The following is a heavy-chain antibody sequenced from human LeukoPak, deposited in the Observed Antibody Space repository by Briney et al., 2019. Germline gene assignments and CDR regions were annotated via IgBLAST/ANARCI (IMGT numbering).Heavy chain of an antibody. D-gene: IGHD1-14*01. CDR3: ASHTGGPYYYGMDV. Sequence: GGSLRLSCAASGFTFSRYEMNWVRQAPGKGLEWVSYISSSGSTIYYADSVKGRFTISRDNAKNSLYLQMDSLRAEDTAIYYCASHTGGPYYYGMDVWGQGTTVTVSS. J-gene: IGHJ6*02. CDR1: GFTFSRYE. V-gene: IGHV3-48*03. CDR2: ISSSGSTI.